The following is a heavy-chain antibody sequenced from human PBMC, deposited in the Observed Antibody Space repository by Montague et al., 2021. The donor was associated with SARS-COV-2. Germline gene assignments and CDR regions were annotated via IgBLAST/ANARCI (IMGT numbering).Heavy chain of an antibody. J-gene: IGHJ5*02. D-gene: IGHD2-15*01. CDR3: AGHRRGGLVVAAPNWFDP. CDR2: IDFSGSS. Sequence: SETLSLTCTVSGGSVSSSGYYWGWIRQPPGKGLEWIGSIDFSGSSYYXPSLKSRVSISVDTSKNQFSLRLSSVTSADTAVYYCAGHRRGGLVVAAPNWFDPWGQGTLVTVSS. CDR1: GGSVSSSGYY. V-gene: IGHV4-39*01.